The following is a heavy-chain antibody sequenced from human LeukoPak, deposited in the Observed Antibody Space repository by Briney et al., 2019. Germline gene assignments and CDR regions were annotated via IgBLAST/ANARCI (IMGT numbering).Heavy chain of an antibody. V-gene: IGHV1-18*01. D-gene: IGHD4-11*01. CDR3: ARAQTTLLLDY. J-gene: IGHJ4*02. CDR1: VYTFTSYG. CDR2: ISAHNGNT. Sequence: GASVKVSCKASVYTFTSYGIFWVRQAPGQGLQWMGWISAHNGNTNYAQKLQGRVTMTTDTSTSTVYMELRSLRSDDTAVYYCARAQTTLLLDYWGQGTLVTVSS.